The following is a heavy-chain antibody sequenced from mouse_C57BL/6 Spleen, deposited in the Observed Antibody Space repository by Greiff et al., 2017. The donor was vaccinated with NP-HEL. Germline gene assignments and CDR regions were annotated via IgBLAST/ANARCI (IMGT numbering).Heavy chain of an antibody. Sequence: QVQLQQPGAELVKPGASVKMSCKASGYTFTSYWITWVKQRPGQGLEWIGDIYPGSGSTNYNEKFKSKATLTVDTSSSTAYMQLSSLTSEDSAVYYSAYYYCSSPYSAMDYWGQGTSVTVSS. J-gene: IGHJ4*01. CDR1: GYTFTSYW. CDR3: AYYYCSSPYSAMDY. D-gene: IGHD1-1*01. V-gene: IGHV1-55*01. CDR2: IYPGSGST.